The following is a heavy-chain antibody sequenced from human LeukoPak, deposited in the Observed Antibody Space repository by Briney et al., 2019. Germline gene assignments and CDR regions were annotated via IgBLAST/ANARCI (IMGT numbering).Heavy chain of an antibody. CDR1: GFTFSNYG. CDR3: AKDLRRTAMVLLGLDY. CDR2: ISYDGSNK. D-gene: IGHD5-18*01. V-gene: IGHV3-30*18. J-gene: IGHJ4*02. Sequence: GGSLRLSCAASGFTFSNYGMHWVRQAPGKGLEWVAVISYDGSNKYYAESVKGRFTISRDNSKNTLYVQMNSLRAEDTAVYYCAKDLRRTAMVLLGLDYWGQGTLVTVSS.